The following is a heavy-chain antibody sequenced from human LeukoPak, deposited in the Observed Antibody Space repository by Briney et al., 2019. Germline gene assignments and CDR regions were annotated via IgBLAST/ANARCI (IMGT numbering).Heavy chain of an antibody. J-gene: IGHJ4*02. Sequence: GGSLRLSCAASGFTFSSYWMHWVRHAPGKGLVWVSRINSDGSSTSYADSVKGRFTISRDNARNSLYLQMNSLRAEDTAVYYCARDSRRGWELLAGTDYWGQGTLVTVSS. CDR1: GFTFSSYW. CDR2: INSDGSST. V-gene: IGHV3-74*01. CDR3: ARDSRRGWELLAGTDY. D-gene: IGHD1-26*01.